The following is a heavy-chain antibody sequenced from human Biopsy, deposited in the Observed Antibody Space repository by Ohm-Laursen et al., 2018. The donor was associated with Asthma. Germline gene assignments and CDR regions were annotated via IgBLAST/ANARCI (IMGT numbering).Heavy chain of an antibody. CDR3: ASDFPRDYVRYNFQV. Sequence: PSVNASCKISGYSLTDLSIHWVRQAPGQGLEWMGGHDHEEGGTVNARRFQGRVTVTEDTSTDTAYMELSSLSSDDTVVYYCASDFPRDYVRYNFQVWGQGTLVTVSS. J-gene: IGHJ4*02. CDR2: HDHEEGGT. D-gene: IGHD2/OR15-2a*01. V-gene: IGHV1-24*01. CDR1: GYSLTDLS.